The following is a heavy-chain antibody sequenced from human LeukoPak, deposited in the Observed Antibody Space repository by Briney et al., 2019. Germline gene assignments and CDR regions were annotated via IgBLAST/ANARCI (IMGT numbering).Heavy chain of an antibody. D-gene: IGHD6-13*01. Sequence: PGGSLRLSCAASGFTFSSYGMHWVRQAPGKGLEWVAFIRYDGSNKYYADSVKGRFTISRDNSKNTLYLQMNSLRAEDTAVYYCAKVSTEQLVRGYFDYWGQGTLVTVSS. J-gene: IGHJ4*02. CDR1: GFTFSSYG. V-gene: IGHV3-30*02. CDR2: IRYDGSNK. CDR3: AKVSTEQLVRGYFDY.